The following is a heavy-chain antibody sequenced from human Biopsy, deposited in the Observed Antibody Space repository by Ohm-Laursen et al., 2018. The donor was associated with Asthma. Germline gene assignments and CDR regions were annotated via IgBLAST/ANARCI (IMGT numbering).Heavy chain of an antibody. D-gene: IGHD6-13*01. V-gene: IGHV1-18*04. Sequence: ASVKVSCKASGYTFRSYGVSWVRQAPGQGLEWMGWISPFTGDTHFGQKFQGRVTMTTDTSTDTAYMELRGLRSDDTAVYYCASPSSSREILYYYYNMDIWGQGTTVTV. CDR2: ISPFTGDT. J-gene: IGHJ6*02. CDR1: GYTFRSYG. CDR3: ASPSSSREILYYYYNMDI.